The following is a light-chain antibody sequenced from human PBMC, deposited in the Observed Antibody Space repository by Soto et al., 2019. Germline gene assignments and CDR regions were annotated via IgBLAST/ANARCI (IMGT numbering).Light chain of an antibody. Sequence: EIVLTQSPATLSLSPGERATLSCRASQSVSSYLAWYQQKPGQAPRLLIYDASNRATGIPARFSGSGSGTDFTLTISSLEPEDVATYYCQKYNSAPPWTFGQGTKVDIK. CDR3: QKYNSAPPWT. V-gene: IGKV3-11*01. CDR1: QSVSSY. CDR2: DAS. J-gene: IGKJ1*01.